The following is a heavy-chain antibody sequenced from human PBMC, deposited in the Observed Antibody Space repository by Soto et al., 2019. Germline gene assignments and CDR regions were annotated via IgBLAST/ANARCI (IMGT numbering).Heavy chain of an antibody. D-gene: IGHD3-3*01. CDR1: GFIVTNYF. J-gene: IGHJ4*02. V-gene: IGHV3-66*01. CDR3: AWDALGGAYDFWH. Sequence: EVQLVESGGGLVQPGGSLRLSCAASGFIVTNYFMTWVRQAPGKGPEWVSVISNGGDTYYADYVRGRFTISRDSSKNKLYLQMNTLRVDDTAVYYCAWDALGGAYDFWHGGQGTLVTVSS. CDR2: ISNGGDT.